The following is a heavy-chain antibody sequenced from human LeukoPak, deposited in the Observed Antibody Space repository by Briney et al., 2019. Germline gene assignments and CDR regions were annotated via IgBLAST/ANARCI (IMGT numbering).Heavy chain of an antibody. CDR1: GGSISSSSYY. D-gene: IGHD1-26*01. Sequence: SETLSLTCTVSGGSISSSSYYWGWIRQPPGKGLEWIGSIYSSGSTYYNPSLKSRVTISVDTSKNQFSLKLSSVTAADTAVYYCARQEEWELKYNWFDPWGQGTLVTVSS. CDR2: IYSSGST. CDR3: ARQEEWELKYNWFDP. V-gene: IGHV4-39*01. J-gene: IGHJ5*02.